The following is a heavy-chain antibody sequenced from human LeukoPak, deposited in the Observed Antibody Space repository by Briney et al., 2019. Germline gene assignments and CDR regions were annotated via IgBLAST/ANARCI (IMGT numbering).Heavy chain of an antibody. CDR1: GYNFSNYW. J-gene: IGHJ4*02. CDR2: IKHDGSEK. Sequence: GGSLRLSCVVSGYNFSNYWMNWVRQAPGKGLEWVANIKHDGSEKYYVDSVKGRFSISRDNAKKSLYLQMNSLRAEDTAVYYCARALSHCLDYWGQGTLVTVSS. D-gene: IGHD3-16*01. CDR3: ARALSHCLDY. V-gene: IGHV3-7*01.